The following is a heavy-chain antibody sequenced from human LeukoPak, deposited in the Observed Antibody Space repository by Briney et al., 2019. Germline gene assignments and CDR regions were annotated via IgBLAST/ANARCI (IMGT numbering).Heavy chain of an antibody. J-gene: IGHJ5*02. CDR2: IIPIFGTA. D-gene: IGHD6-6*01. Sequence: GSSVKVSCKASGGTFSSYAISWVRQAPGRGLEWMGGIIPIFGTANYAQKFQGRVTITTDESTSTAYMELSSLRSEDTAVYYCARDGLRELVGPPHWFDPWGQGTLVTVSS. CDR1: GGTFSSYA. CDR3: ARDGLRELVGPPHWFDP. V-gene: IGHV1-69*05.